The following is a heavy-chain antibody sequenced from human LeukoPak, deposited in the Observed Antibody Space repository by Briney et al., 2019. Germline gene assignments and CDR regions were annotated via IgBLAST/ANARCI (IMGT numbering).Heavy chain of an antibody. V-gene: IGHV4-4*07. CDR1: GGSITSYY. Sequence: PSETLSLTCTVSGGSITSYYWSWLRQPAEKGLEWIGRIYSSGTTNYNPSLKSRVTMSIDTTQFSLKLSSVTAADTAVYFCACGVAAAGWLYFDYWGQGSLVTVSS. D-gene: IGHD6-13*01. CDR2: IYSSGTT. CDR3: ACGVAAAGWLYFDY. J-gene: IGHJ4*02.